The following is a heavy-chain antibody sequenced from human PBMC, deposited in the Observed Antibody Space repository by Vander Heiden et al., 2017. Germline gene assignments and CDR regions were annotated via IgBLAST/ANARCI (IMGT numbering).Heavy chain of an antibody. D-gene: IGHD3-22*01. CDR3: ARGSGYYDSSGYYSGGFWFDP. Sequence: QVQLQESGPGLVKPSQTLSLTCTVSGGSISRGDYYWSWIRQPPGKGLEWIGYIYYSGSTYYNPSLKSRVTISVDTSKNQFSLKLSPVTAADTAVYYCARGSGYYDSSGYYSGGFWFDPWGQGTLVTVSS. V-gene: IGHV4-30-4*01. J-gene: IGHJ5*02. CDR2: IYYSGST. CDR1: GGSISRGDYY.